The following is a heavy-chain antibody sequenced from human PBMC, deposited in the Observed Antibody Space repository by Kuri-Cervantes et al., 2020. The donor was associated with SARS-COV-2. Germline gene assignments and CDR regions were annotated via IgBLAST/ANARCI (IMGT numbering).Heavy chain of an antibody. Sequence: ASVKGSCKASGYTFTGYYMHWVRQAPGQGLEWMGWINPNSGGTNYAQKFQGWVTMTRDTSISTAYMELSRLRSDDTAVYYCARDGSAAASYWYFDLWGRGTLVTVSS. CDR2: INPNSGGT. J-gene: IGHJ2*01. CDR1: GYTFTGYY. D-gene: IGHD6-13*01. V-gene: IGHV1-2*04. CDR3: ARDGSAAASYWYFDL.